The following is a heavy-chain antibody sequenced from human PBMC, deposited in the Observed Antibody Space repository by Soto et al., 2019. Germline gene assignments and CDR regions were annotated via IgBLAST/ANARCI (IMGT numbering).Heavy chain of an antibody. J-gene: IGHJ6*02. CDR2: MNPNSGNT. CDR3: ARGSYGMDV. CDR1: GYTFTSYD. Sequence: EASVKVSCKASGYTFTSYDINWVRQATGQGFEYLGWMNPNSGNTDSVKGRFTISRDNSKNTLYLQMNSLRAEDTAVYYCARGSYGMDVWGQGTTVTVSS. V-gene: IGHV1-8*01.